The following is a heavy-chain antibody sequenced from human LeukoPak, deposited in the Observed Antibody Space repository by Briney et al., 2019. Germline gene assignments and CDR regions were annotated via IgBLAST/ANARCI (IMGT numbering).Heavy chain of an antibody. Sequence: GGSLRLSCAASGFTFSSYSMNWVRPAPGKGLEWVSSISSSSSYIYYADSVKGRFTISRDNAKNSLYLQMNSLRAEDTAVYYCARDRIAAGTSDYWGQGTLVTVSS. D-gene: IGHD6-13*01. CDR1: GFTFSSYS. V-gene: IGHV3-21*01. J-gene: IGHJ4*02. CDR2: ISSSSSYI. CDR3: ARDRIAAGTSDY.